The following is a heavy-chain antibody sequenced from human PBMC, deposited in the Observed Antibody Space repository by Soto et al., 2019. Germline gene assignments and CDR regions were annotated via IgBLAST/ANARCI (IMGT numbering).Heavy chain of an antibody. CDR2: MNPNSGNT. J-gene: IGHJ6*02. V-gene: IGHV1-8*01. Sequence: GASVKVSCKASGYTFTSYDINWVRQATGQGLEWMGWMNPNSGNTGYAQKFQGRVTMTRNTSISTAYMELSSLRSEDTAVYYCARGLVPYCGGDCPYYYYGMDVWGQGTTVTVSS. CDR1: GYTFTSYD. D-gene: IGHD2-21*02. CDR3: ARGLVPYCGGDCPYYYYGMDV.